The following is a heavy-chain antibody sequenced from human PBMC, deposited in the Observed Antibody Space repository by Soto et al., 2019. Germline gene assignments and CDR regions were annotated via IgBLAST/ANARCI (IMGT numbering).Heavy chain of an antibody. V-gene: IGHV3-23*01. CDR3: AMRLTYGCATSDL. J-gene: IGHJ3*01. D-gene: IGHD7-27*01. Sequence: EVQLLESGGGLVQPGESLRLSCAASGFTLSSYTMSWVRQASGKRLEWVAHSSNGGDRSNYAESEKGRFTLSRDTSKNALYLQTNTLRAEDTTVHYCAMRLTYGCATSDLWGSGTMVTGSS. CDR1: GFTLSSYT. CDR2: SSNGGDRS.